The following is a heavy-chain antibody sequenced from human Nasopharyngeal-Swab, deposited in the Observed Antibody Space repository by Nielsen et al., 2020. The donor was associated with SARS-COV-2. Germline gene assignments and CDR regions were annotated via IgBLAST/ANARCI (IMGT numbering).Heavy chain of an antibody. J-gene: IGHJ6*03. D-gene: IGHD1-1*01. CDR1: GYSFTSYC. CDR3: ARHLVQLERMDHYYYYYDMDV. V-gene: IGHV5-10-1*01. CDR2: IDYSGTYT. Sequence: GGSLRLSCTASGYSFTSYCISWVRQMPGKGLEWMGRIDYSGTYTYYSPSFQGHVTISADNSNSTAYLQWNSLKASDTAMYYCARHLVQLERMDHYYYYYDMDVWGKGTTVTVSS.